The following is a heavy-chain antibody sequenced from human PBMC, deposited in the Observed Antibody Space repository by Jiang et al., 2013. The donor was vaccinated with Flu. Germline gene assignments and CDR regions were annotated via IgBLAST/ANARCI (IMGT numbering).Heavy chain of an antibody. J-gene: IGHJ6*03. Sequence: GSGLVKPSGTLSLTCAVSGGSISSSNWWSWVRQPPGKGLEWIGEIYHSGSTNYNPSLKSRVTISVDKSKNQFSLKLSSVTAADTAVYYCARDAPYSSSWYSDYYYYYYMDVWGKGPRSPSP. D-gene: IGHD6-13*01. CDR1: GGSISSSNW. CDR2: IYHSGST. V-gene: IGHV4-4*02. CDR3: ARDAPYSSSWYSDYYYYYYMDV.